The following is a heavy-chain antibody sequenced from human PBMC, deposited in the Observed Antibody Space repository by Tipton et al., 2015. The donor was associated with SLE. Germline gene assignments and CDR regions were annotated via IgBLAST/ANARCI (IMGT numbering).Heavy chain of an antibody. J-gene: IGHJ4*02. CDR1: GGSISSGGYY. Sequence: TLSLTCIVSGGSISSGGYYWSWIRQHPGKGLEWIGYIYYSGSTYYNPSLKSRVTISVDTSKNQFSLKLSSVTAADTAVYYCARVSSTSCYALDYWGQGTLVTVSS. V-gene: IGHV4-31*03. CDR2: IYYSGST. CDR3: ARVSSTSCYALDY. D-gene: IGHD2-2*01.